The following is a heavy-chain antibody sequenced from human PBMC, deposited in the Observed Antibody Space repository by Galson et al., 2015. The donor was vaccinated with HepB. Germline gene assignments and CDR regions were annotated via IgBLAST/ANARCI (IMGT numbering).Heavy chain of an antibody. Sequence: SCKASGYTFTSYGISWVRQAPGQGLEWMGWISAYNGNTNYAQKLQGRVTMTTDTSTSTAYMELRSLRSDDTAVYYCARDRYDYGDYAEYFQHWGQGTLVTVSS. D-gene: IGHD4-17*01. CDR2: ISAYNGNT. J-gene: IGHJ1*01. V-gene: IGHV1-18*01. CDR1: GYTFTSYG. CDR3: ARDRYDYGDYAEYFQH.